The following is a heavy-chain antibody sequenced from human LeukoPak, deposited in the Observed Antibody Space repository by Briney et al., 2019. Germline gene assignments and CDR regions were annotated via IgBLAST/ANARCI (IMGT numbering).Heavy chain of an antibody. V-gene: IGHV3-23*01. CDR1: GFTFSSYA. J-gene: IGHJ3*01. D-gene: IGHD1-26*01. CDR3: AKDEDYTISGNYYDALDV. Sequence: GGSLRLSCAASGFTFSSYAMSWVRQAPGKGLEWVSAISGSGGSTYYADSVKGRFTISRDNAKNTLYLQMNNLRTEDTAVYYCAKDEDYTISGNYYDALDVWGQGTLVTVS. CDR2: ISGSGGST.